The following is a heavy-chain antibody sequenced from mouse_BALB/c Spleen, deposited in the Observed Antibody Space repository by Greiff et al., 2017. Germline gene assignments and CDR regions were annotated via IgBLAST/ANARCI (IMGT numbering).Heavy chain of an antibody. CDR1: GYNFTSYW. CDR2: IYPGSGST. J-gene: IGHJ1*01. D-gene: IGHD2-14*01. Sequence: QVQLQQPGAELVKPGTSVKLSCKASGYNFTSYWINWVKLRPGQGLEWIGDIYPGSGSTNYNEKFKSKATLTVDTSSSTAYMQLSSLASEDSALYYCASGYDWYFDVWGAGTTVTVSS. V-gene: IGHV1-55*01. CDR3: ASGYDWYFDV.